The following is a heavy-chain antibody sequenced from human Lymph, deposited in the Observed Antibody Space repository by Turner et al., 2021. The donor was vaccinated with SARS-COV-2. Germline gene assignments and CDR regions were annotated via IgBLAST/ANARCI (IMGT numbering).Heavy chain of an antibody. J-gene: IGHJ4*02. CDR1: GFTVSSND. Sequence: VQLVVSGGGLIQPGGPLTLPCAASGFTVSSNDMSWVRRAPGKGLEWVSLIYSGGSTLYADSVKGRFTISRDNSKNALYLQMNSLRADDTAVYYCARVLPYGDYFDFWGQGTLVTVSS. CDR3: ARVLPYGDYFDF. V-gene: IGHV3-53*01. CDR2: IYSGGST. D-gene: IGHD4-17*01.